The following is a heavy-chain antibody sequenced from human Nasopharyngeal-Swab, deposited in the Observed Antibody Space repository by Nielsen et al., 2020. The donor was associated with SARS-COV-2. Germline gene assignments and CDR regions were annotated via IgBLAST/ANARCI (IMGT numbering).Heavy chain of an antibody. J-gene: IGHJ4*02. Sequence: SVKVSCKASGGTFSSYAISWVRQAPGQGLEWMGGIIPIFGTANYAQKFQGRVTITADESTSTAYMELNSLRSEDTAVYYCARAPYDILTGYYKEFDYWGQGTLVTVSS. CDR3: ARAPYDILTGYYKEFDY. CDR2: IIPIFGTA. V-gene: IGHV1-69*13. CDR1: GGTFSSYA. D-gene: IGHD3-9*01.